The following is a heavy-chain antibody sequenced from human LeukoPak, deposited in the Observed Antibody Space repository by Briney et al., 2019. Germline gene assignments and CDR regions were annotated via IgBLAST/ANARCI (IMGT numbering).Heavy chain of an antibody. CDR2: IKQDGTET. Sequence: GGSLRLSCAASGLTFSSYWMNWVRQAPGKGLEWVAIIKQDGTETFYVDSVKGRFTISRDNVKNSLYLQMNSLRIEDAAVYYCMGGRGWLPENWGQGTLVTVSS. D-gene: IGHD3-22*01. CDR3: MGGRGWLPEN. CDR1: GLTFSSYW. V-gene: IGHV3-7*01. J-gene: IGHJ4*02.